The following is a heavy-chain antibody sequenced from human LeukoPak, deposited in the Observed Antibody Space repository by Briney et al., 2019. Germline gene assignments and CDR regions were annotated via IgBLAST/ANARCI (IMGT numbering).Heavy chain of an antibody. CDR2: INPNSGGT. J-gene: IGHJ4*02. CDR3: ARGYSSSWLDY. D-gene: IGHD6-13*01. V-gene: IGHV1-2*06. Sequence: ASVKVSCKASGYTFTAFYMHWVRQAPGQGLERMGRINPNSGGTKYAQKFQGRVTMTTDTSINTAYLELSRLRSDDTAVYYCARGYSSSWLDYWGQGTLVIVSS. CDR1: GYTFTAFY.